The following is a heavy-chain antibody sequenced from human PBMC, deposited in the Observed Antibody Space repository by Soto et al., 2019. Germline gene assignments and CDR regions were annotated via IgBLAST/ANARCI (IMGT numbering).Heavy chain of an antibody. CDR3: ARELYGGYSDY. D-gene: IGHD4-17*01. Sequence: QVQLQQWGAGLLKPSETLSLTCAVYGGSFSGYYWSWIRQPPGKGLEWIGEINHSGSTNYNPSLKSRVTISVDTSKNQFSLKLSSVTAVDTAVYYCARELYGGYSDYWGQGTLVTVSS. J-gene: IGHJ4*02. CDR2: INHSGST. V-gene: IGHV4-34*01. CDR1: GGSFSGYY.